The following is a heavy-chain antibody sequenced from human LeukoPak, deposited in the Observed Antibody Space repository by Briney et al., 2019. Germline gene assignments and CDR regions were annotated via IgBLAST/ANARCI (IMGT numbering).Heavy chain of an antibody. CDR2: ISGDGGST. CDR1: GFTFDDYA. Sequence: GGSLRLSCAASGFTFDDYAMHCVRQAPGKGLEWVSLISGDGGSTYYADSVKGRFTISRDNSKNSLYLQMNSLRTEDTALYYCAKGLYGDYPPYFDYWGQGTLVTVSS. J-gene: IGHJ4*02. D-gene: IGHD4-17*01. V-gene: IGHV3-43*02. CDR3: AKGLYGDYPPYFDY.